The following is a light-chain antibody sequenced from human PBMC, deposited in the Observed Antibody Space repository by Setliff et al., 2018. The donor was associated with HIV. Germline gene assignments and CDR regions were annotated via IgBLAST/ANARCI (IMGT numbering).Light chain of an antibody. J-gene: IGLJ1*01. Sequence: QSVLTQPASVSGSPGQSITISCTGTSSDVGGYNYVSWYQQHPGKAPKLMIYEVSNRPSGVSNRFSGSKSGNTASLTISGLQAEEEADYYCSSYTSSSTLGVFGTGTKSPS. V-gene: IGLV2-14*01. CDR2: EVS. CDR1: SSDVGGYNY. CDR3: SSYTSSSTLGV.